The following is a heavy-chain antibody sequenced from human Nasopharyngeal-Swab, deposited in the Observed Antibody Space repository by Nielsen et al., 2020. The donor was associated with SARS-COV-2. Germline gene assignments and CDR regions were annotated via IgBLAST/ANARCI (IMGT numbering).Heavy chain of an antibody. CDR1: RGPMSNIY. J-gene: IGHJ4*02. D-gene: IGHD4-23*01. V-gene: IGHV4-59*12. CDR2: FYHTGST. CDR3: AGDYGGFSGLDF. Sequence: ETLSLTCTVLRGPMSNIYWSGIRKSPGKGLEWIGSFYHTGSTTYSPSLRSRVTISMDTSGNQFFLSLSSVTAADTALYYCAGDYGGFSGLDFWGQGTLVTVSS.